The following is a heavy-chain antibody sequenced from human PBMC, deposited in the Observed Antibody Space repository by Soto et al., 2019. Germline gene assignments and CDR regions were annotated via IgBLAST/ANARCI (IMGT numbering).Heavy chain of an antibody. CDR2: THPHDSDT. CDR3: ARQQWVGRNYFYYGMDV. D-gene: IGHD6-19*01. CDR1: GYDFTNYW. V-gene: IGHV5-51*01. Sequence: PGESLKISCKGSGYDFTNYWLGCVRQMPGKGLDCLGITHPHDSDTRYSPSFQGQVTISADKSINTAYPRWSSLKASDSGIYYCARQQWVGRNYFYYGMDVGGQGTTVTVSS. J-gene: IGHJ6*02.